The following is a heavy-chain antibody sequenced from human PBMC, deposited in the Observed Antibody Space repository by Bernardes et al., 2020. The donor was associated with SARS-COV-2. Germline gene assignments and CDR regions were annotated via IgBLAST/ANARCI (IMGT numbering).Heavy chain of an antibody. CDR2: ISGSGGST. V-gene: IGHV3-23*01. D-gene: IGHD5-18*01. CDR3: AKDKQTAMVLDY. CDR1: GFTFSSYA. J-gene: IGHJ4*02. Sequence: GGSLRLSCAASGFTFSSYAMSWVRQAPGKGLEWVSSISGSGGSTSYADSVKGRFTISRDNSKNTLYLQMNILRAEDTAVYYCAKDKQTAMVLDYWGQGTLVTVSS.